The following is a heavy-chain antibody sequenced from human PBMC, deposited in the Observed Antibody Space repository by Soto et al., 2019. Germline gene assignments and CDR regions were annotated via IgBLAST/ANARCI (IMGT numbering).Heavy chain of an antibody. V-gene: IGHV4-59*08. J-gene: IGHJ4*02. CDR3: ARQRVVVDKDNYYFDY. CDR2: IYYSGST. CDR1: GGSISSYY. D-gene: IGHD3-22*01. Sequence: SETLSLTCTVSGGSISSYYWSWIRQPPGKGLEWIGYIYYSGSTNYNPSLKSRVTISVDTSKNQFSLKLSSVTAADTAVYYCARQRVVVDKDNYYFDYWGQGTLVTVSS.